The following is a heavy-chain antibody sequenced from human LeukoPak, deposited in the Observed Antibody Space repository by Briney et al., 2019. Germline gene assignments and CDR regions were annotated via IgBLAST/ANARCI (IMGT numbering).Heavy chain of an antibody. V-gene: IGHV1-69*13. J-gene: IGHJ4*02. D-gene: IGHD5-24*01. CDR1: GGNFRTYK. CDR2: IIPIFGIP. CDR3: VRAPGSDGYGLDDY. Sequence: SVKVSCKASGGNFRTYKIHWVRQAPGQGLEWMGEIIPIFGIPNYAQKFQDRLTITADDSTGTAYMELTSLRSEDTAVYYCVRAPGSDGYGLDDYRGQGTLVTVSS.